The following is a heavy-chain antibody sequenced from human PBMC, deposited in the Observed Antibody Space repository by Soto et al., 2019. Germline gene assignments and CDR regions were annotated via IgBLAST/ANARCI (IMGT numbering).Heavy chain of an antibody. V-gene: IGHV3-21*01. CDR1: GFTFNTYS. Sequence: EMQLVESGGGLVKPGGSLRLSCSASGFTFNTYSLNWVRQAPGKGLECVSSISSGSNYIYYRDSVKGRFTTSRDNGKTSLFLQMNILRVEDTAIYYCSRTFITLGFGMEVWGQGTTVTVSS. CDR3: SRTFITLGFGMEV. J-gene: IGHJ6*02. D-gene: IGHD1-20*01. CDR2: ISSGSNYI.